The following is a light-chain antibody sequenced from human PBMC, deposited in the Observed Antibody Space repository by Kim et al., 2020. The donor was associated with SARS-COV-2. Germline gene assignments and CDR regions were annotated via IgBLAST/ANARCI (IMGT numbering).Light chain of an antibody. J-gene: IGLJ3*02. CDR3: QTWDTGSVV. CDR2: LNSDGSH. Sequence: QLVLTQSPSASASLGASVKLTCTLSSGHSSYTIAWHQQQPEKGPRYLMKLNSDGSHNKGDGIPDRFSGSSSGTERYLTIFSLQSEDVADYYCQTWDTGSVVFGGGTEVNVL. V-gene: IGLV4-69*01. CDR1: SGHSSYT.